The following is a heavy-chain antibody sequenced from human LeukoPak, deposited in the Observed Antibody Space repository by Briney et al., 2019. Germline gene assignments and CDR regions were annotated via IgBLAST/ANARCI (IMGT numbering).Heavy chain of an antibody. CDR3: ARDHQHGRSFDWLLADY. CDR2: ISYDGSNK. Sequence: GGSLRLSCAASGFTFSSYAMHWVRQAPGKGLEWGAVISYDGSNKYYADSGKGHLTISREHSKNPLSLQMNSLRAEDTAVYYCARDHQHGRSFDWLLADYWGQGTLVTVSS. V-gene: IGHV3-30*04. D-gene: IGHD3-9*01. CDR1: GFTFSSYA. J-gene: IGHJ4*02.